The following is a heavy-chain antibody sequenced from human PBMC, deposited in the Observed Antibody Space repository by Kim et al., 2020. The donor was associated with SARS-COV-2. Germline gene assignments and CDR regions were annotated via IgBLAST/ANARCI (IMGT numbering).Heavy chain of an antibody. J-gene: IGHJ4*02. Sequence: GGSLRLSCAASGFPFSRHAMSWARQAAGKGLEWVSAIGSTGGTYYAESAKGRFTISRDNSKNTLYLQLNSLRAEDTAVYFCSAGTTYYWDFWGEGTLVTVSS. CDR3: SAGTTYYWDF. CDR2: IGSTGGT. V-gene: IGHV3-23*01. D-gene: IGHD3-10*01. CDR1: GFPFSRHA.